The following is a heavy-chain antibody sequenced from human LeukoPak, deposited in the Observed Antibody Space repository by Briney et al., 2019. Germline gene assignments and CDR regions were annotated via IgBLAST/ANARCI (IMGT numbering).Heavy chain of an antibody. J-gene: IGHJ5*02. CDR3: ARSTRLLLHIRRVFDP. CDR1: GGSISSSSYY. V-gene: IGHV4-39*07. CDR2: IYYSGST. Sequence: SETLSLTCTVSGGSISSSSYYWGWIRQPPGKGLEWIGSIYYSGSTYYNPSLKSRVTISVDTSKNQFSLKLSSVTAADTAVYYCARSTRLLLHIRRVFDPWGQGTLVTVSS. D-gene: IGHD3-22*01.